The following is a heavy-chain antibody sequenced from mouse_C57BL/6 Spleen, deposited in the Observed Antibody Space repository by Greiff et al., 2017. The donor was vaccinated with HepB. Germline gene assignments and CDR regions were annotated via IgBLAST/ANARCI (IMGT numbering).Heavy chain of an antibody. Sequence: VQLQESGAELVKPGASVKISCKASGYAFSSYWMNWVKQRPGKGLEWIGQIYPGDGDTNYNGKFKGKATLTADKSSSTAYMQLSSLTSEDSAVYFCARTGGLRLLMDYWGQGTSVTVSS. D-gene: IGHD2-4*01. J-gene: IGHJ4*01. CDR1: GYAFSSYW. V-gene: IGHV1-80*01. CDR3: ARTGGLRLLMDY. CDR2: IYPGDGDT.